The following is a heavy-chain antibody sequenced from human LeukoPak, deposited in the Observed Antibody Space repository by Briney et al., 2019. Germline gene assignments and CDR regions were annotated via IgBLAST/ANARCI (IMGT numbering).Heavy chain of an antibody. CDR1: GYTFTSYA. CDR2: INPNSGGT. J-gene: IGHJ6*04. CDR3: ARVSSYCSDV. Sequence: ASVKVSCKASGYTFTSYAMNWVRQAPGQGLEWMGWINPNSGGTNYAQKFQGRVTMTRDTSISTAYMELSRLRSDDTAVYYCARVSSYCSDVWGKGTTVTVSS. D-gene: IGHD2-15*01. V-gene: IGHV1-2*02.